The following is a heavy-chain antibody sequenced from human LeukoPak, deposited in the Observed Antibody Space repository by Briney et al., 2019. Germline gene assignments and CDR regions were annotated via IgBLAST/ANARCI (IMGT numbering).Heavy chain of an antibody. V-gene: IGHV4-34*01. D-gene: IGHD3-10*01. CDR3: ARVRFGAYFDY. J-gene: IGHJ4*02. CDR1: GGSVSGYY. Sequence: PSETLSLTCAVDGGSVSGYYSGCIRHPPGKGLKWMGETNHSRSTNYNPSLESRFTISVDTSKNLCALKLSSVTAADTAVYYCARVRFGAYFDYWGQGTLVTVSS. CDR2: TNHSRST.